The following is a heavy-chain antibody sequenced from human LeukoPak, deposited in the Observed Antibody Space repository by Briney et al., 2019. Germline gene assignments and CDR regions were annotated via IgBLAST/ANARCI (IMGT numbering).Heavy chain of an antibody. CDR2: VSSTSSFI. V-gene: IGHV3-21*01. CDR3: GRENPGINGTDIIDY. CDR1: GFTFSSYS. Sequence: PGGSLGLSCAASGFTFSSYSINWVRQAPGKGLEWVSCVSSTSSFIYYADSVKGRFTISRDNAKNSLYLQMNSLRAEDTAVYYCGRENPGINGTDIIDYWGQGTLVTVSS. J-gene: IGHJ4*02. D-gene: IGHD1-14*01.